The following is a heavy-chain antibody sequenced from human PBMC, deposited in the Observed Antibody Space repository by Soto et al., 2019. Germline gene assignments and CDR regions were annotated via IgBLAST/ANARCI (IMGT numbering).Heavy chain of an antibody. CDR1: GFTFSSYA. CDR3: AKIITMIVVVSELGYFDY. V-gene: IGHV3-23*01. J-gene: IGHJ4*02. D-gene: IGHD3-22*01. CDR2: ISGSGGST. Sequence: GGSLRLSCAASGFTFSSYAMSWVRQAPGKGLEWVSAISGSGGSTYYADSVKGRFTISRDNSKNTLYLQMNSLRAEDTAVYYCAKIITMIVVVSELGYFDYWGQGTLVTVSS.